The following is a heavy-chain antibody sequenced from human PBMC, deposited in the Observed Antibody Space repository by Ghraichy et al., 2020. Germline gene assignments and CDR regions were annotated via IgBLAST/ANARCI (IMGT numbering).Heavy chain of an antibody. CDR1: GFTFSYYG. Sequence: GGSLRLSCAASGFTFSYYGMHWVRQAPGKGLEWVAIIPSDGNNKFYADSMKGRFTISRDNSKNTVYLQMNSLRPEETAIYYCARDLSGRFDPWGQGTLVTVSS. D-gene: IGHD3-10*01. CDR2: IPSDGNNK. J-gene: IGHJ5*02. V-gene: IGHV3-30*03. CDR3: ARDLSGRFDP.